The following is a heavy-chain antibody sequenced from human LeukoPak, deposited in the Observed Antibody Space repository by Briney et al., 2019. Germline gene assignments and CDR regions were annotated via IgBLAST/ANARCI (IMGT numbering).Heavy chain of an antibody. CDR2: IYYSGST. D-gene: IGHD3-10*01. J-gene: IGHJ4*02. Sequence: SETLSLTCTVSGGSISSSSYYWSWIRQPPGKGLEWIGYIYYSGSTNCNPSLKSRVTISVDTSKNQFSLKLSSVTAADTAVYYCARSRYYGSDLDYWGQGTLVTVSS. CDR3: ARSRYYGSDLDY. CDR1: GGSISSSSYY. V-gene: IGHV4-61*01.